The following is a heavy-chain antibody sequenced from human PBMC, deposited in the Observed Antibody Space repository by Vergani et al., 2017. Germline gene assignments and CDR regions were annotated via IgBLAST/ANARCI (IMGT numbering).Heavy chain of an antibody. CDR1: GGSISSGSYY. CDR3: ARQHGAVAYHDAFDI. Sequence: QVQLQESGPGLVKPSQTLSLTCTVSGGSISSGSYYWSWIRQPAGKGLEWIGRIYTSGSTNYNPSLKSRVTMSVDTSKNQFSLKLSSVTAADTAVYYCARQHGAVAYHDAFDIWGQGTMVTVSS. J-gene: IGHJ3*02. V-gene: IGHV4-61*02. CDR2: IYTSGST. D-gene: IGHD6-19*01.